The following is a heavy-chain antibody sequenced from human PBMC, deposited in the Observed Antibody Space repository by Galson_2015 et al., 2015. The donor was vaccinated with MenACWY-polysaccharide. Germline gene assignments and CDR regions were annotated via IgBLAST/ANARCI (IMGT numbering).Heavy chain of an antibody. D-gene: IGHD2-21*02. V-gene: IGHV3-48*03. J-gene: IGHJ4*02. Sequence: SLRLSCAASGFTFSSYELSWVRQVPGKGLEWVSYTSTRGSDIYYADSVKGRFTVSRDNAKSSLSLQMNSLRAEDTAVYFCVRCPLYGGDTPHFWGQGTLVTVSS. CDR2: TSTRGSDI. CDR3: VRCPLYGGDTPHF. CDR1: GFTFSSYE.